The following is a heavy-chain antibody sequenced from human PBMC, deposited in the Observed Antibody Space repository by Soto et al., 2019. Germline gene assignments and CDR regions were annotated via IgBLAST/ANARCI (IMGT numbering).Heavy chain of an antibody. CDR3: AREDAARIERWFDA. CDR2: IYSSGST. Sequence: SETLSLTCAVSGGSIISASYSWNWIRQSPGRGLEWIGHIYSSGSTYYNPSLKSRVSISVDTSNNQFSLKLTPVTAADTAVYFCAREDAARIERWFDAWGQGIVVTVSS. CDR1: GGSIISASYS. J-gene: IGHJ5*02. V-gene: IGHV4-31*11. D-gene: IGHD6-6*01.